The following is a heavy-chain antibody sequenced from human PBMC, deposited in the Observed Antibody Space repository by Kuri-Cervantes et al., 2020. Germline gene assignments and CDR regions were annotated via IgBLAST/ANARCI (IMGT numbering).Heavy chain of an antibody. CDR2: ISSSSSTI. V-gene: IGHV3-48*04. CDR3: VRDTPYYDVLTGYYTTPPPFMDV. D-gene: IGHD3-9*01. Sequence: GGSLRLSCAASGFTFSSYSMNWVRQAPGKGLEWVSYISSSSSTIYYADSVKGRFTISRDNVKNSMYLQMSSLRAEDTAVYYCVRDTPYYDVLTGYYTTPPPFMDVWGKGTTVTVSS. CDR1: GFTFSSYS. J-gene: IGHJ6*03.